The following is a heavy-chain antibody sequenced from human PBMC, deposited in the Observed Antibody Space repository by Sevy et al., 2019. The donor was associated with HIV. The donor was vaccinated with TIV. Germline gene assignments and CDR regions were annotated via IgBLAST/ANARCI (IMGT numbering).Heavy chain of an antibody. D-gene: IGHD3-22*01. CDR3: ARDSDGSGHYYADYFDY. CDR2: ISTYSRET. Sequence: ASVKVSCKASGYTFTTYPIGWVRQAPGQGLEWMGWISTYSRETRDAQKFQGRATMTTDTSTSTAYLELRSLRSDDTAVYYCARDSDGSGHYYADYFDYWGQGTLVTVSS. CDR1: GYTFTTYP. J-gene: IGHJ4*02. V-gene: IGHV1-18*01.